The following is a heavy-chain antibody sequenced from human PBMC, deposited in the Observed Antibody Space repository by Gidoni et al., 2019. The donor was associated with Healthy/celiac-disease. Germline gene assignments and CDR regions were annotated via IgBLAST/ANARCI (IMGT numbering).Heavy chain of an antibody. CDR3: AKGGRYYYDSSAAPGDY. V-gene: IGHV3-30*18. Sequence: QVQLVESGGGVVQPGRALRLSCAASGFTFSRYGMHWVRQAPGKGLEWVAVISYDGSNKYYADSVKGRFTISRDNSKNTLYLQMNSLRAEDTAVYYCAKGGRYYYDSSAAPGDYWGQGTLVTVSS. J-gene: IGHJ4*02. CDR1: GFTFSRYG. CDR2: ISYDGSNK. D-gene: IGHD3-22*01.